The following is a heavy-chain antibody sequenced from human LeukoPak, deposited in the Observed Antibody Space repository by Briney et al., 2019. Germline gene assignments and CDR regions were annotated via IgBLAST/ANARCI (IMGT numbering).Heavy chain of an antibody. J-gene: IGHJ3*02. V-gene: IGHV3-73*01. CDR3: TRQRQTSIFHYDSSGYDAFDI. D-gene: IGHD3-22*01. CDR2: IRSKANSYAT. CDR1: GFTFSGSA. Sequence: GGSLRLSCAASGFTFSGSAMHWVRQASGKGLEWVGRIRSKANSYATAYAASVKGRFTISRDDSKNTAYLQMNSLKTEDTAVYYCTRQRQTSIFHYDSSGYDAFDIWGQGTMVTVSS.